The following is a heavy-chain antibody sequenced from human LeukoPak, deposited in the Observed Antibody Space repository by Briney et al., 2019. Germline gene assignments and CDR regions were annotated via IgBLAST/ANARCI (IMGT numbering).Heavy chain of an antibody. V-gene: IGHV4-4*02. Sequence: SGTLSLTCAVAGGSISSSNWWSWDRQPPGKGLEWIGEIYHSGSTNYKPSLKSRATISVDKSKNQFSLKLSSVTAADTAVYYCARVNLPQWATAPGRYNWFDPWGQGTLVTVSS. J-gene: IGHJ5*02. D-gene: IGHD6-19*01. CDR1: GGSISSSNW. CDR2: IYHSGST. CDR3: ARVNLPQWATAPGRYNWFDP.